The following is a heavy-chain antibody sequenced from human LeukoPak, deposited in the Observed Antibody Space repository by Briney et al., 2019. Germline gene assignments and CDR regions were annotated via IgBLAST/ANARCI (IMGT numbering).Heavy chain of an antibody. CDR1: GFTFSSYT. CDR2: IRSSGSYI. CDR3: ARDVQIDC. J-gene: IGHJ4*02. V-gene: IGHV3-21*01. Sequence: PGGSLRLSCAASGFTFSSYTMNWVRQAPGKGLEWVSSIRSSGSYIFYADSVKCRFTISRDNAENSLYLQMNSLRAEDTAVYYCARDVQIDCWGQGTLVTVSS.